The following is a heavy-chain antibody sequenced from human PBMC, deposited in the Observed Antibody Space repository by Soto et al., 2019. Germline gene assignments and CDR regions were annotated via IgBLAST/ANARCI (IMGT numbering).Heavy chain of an antibody. CDR3: ARDYPYCSSTSCDIGPGFDY. D-gene: IGHD2-2*02. CDR2: IIPIFGTA. CDR1: GYSFTSYH. V-gene: IGHV1-69*06. Sequence: SVKVSCKTSGYSFTSYHINCGRQAPGQGLEWMGGIIPIFGTANYAQKFQGRVTITADKSTSTAYMELSSLRSEDTAVYYCARDYPYCSSTSCDIGPGFDYWGQGILVTVSS. J-gene: IGHJ4*02.